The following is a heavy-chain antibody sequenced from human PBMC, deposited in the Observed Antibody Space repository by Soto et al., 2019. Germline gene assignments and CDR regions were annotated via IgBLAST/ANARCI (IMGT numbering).Heavy chain of an antibody. V-gene: IGHV4-31*03. CDR2: IYYSGSA. Sequence: SETLSLTCTVSGGYITNGGYFWSWIRHHPGKGLEWIGYIYYSGSAYYNPSLKSRLTISVDTSKNHFSLKLSSVTAADTAVYYCARGSLEYSDSSALFVGAFDVWGQGTMVTVSS. D-gene: IGHD3-22*01. J-gene: IGHJ3*01. CDR3: ARGSLEYSDSSALFVGAFDV. CDR1: GGYITNGGYF.